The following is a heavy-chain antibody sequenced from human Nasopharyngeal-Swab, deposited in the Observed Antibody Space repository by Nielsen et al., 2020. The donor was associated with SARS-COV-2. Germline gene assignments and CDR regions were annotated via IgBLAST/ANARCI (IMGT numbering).Heavy chain of an antibody. CDR3: ARESVVTGMDDAPDI. CDR1: GFPFSNHY. J-gene: IGHJ3*02. CDR2: IRQDAREQ. D-gene: IGHD2-21*02. Sequence: GGSLRLSCAASGFPFSNHYMTWVRQPPGKGLEWVANIRQDAREQFYVDSVKGRFTISRDNAKNSVFLQMNSLRSEDTAVYYCARESVVTGMDDAPDIWGRGTMVTVPS. V-gene: IGHV3-7*04.